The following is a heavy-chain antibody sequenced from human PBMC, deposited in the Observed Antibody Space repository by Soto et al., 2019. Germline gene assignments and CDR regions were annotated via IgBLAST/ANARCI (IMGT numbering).Heavy chain of an antibody. J-gene: IGHJ5*02. CDR3: ARGSYDILTGYSNWFDP. V-gene: IGHV1-8*01. CDR1: GYTFTSYD. Sequence: QVQLVQSGAEVKKPGASVKVSCKASGYTFTSYDIHWVRQATGQGLEWMGWMNPNSGNTGYAQKFQGRVTMTRNTSISTAYMELRSLRSEDTAVYYCARGSYDILTGYSNWFDPWGQGTLVTVSS. CDR2: MNPNSGNT. D-gene: IGHD3-9*01.